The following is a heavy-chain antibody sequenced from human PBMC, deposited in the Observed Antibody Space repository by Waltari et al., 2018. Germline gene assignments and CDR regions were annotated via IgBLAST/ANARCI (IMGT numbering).Heavy chain of an antibody. CDR1: GYTLTELS. J-gene: IGHJ4*02. CDR3: ATDDPMGTVTSNY. V-gene: IGHV1-24*01. Sequence: QVQLVQSGAEVKKPGASVKVSCKVSGYTLTELSMHWVRQAPGKGLEWMGGCGPEDGETRHAPKFKGRVTMTEDTATDTAYMELSSLGSEDTAVYYWATDDPMGTVTSNYWGQGTLVTVSS. D-gene: IGHD4-17*01. CDR2: CGPEDGET.